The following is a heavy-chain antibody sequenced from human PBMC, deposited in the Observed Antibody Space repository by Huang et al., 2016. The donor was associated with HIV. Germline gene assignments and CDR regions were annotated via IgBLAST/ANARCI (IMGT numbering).Heavy chain of an antibody. D-gene: IGHD2-8*02. Sequence: EVQLVESGGGLIQPGGSLRLSCAASGFTVSTNYMTWVRPAPGKGLEWVSLIYSGGTTYYADSVKGRFTISRDDSENTLYLHMTSLRAGDTAVYYCAKEGDTGAALGYWGQGTLVTVS. J-gene: IGHJ4*02. CDR3: AKEGDTGAALGY. CDR1: GFTVSTNY. V-gene: IGHV3-53*01. CDR2: IYSGGTT.